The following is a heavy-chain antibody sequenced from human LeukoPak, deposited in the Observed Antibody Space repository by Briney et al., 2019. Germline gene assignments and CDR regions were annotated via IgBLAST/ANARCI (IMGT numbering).Heavy chain of an antibody. CDR1: GGSISSGGYY. J-gene: IGHJ2*01. CDR2: TYYSGST. CDR3: AREGVVPAAMSGWYFDL. D-gene: IGHD2-2*01. Sequence: SETLSLTCTVSGGSISSGGYYWSWIRQHPGKGLEWIGYTYYSGSTYYNPSLKSRVTISVDTSKNQFSLKLSSVTAADTAVYYCAREGVVPAAMSGWYFDLWGRGTLVTVSS. V-gene: IGHV4-31*03.